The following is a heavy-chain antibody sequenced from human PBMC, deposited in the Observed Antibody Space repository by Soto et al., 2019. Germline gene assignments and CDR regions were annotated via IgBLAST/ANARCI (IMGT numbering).Heavy chain of an antibody. D-gene: IGHD6-13*01. CDR1: VGTFSSYA. J-gene: IGHJ4*02. V-gene: IGHV1-69*01. CDR3: ARGGGYSSSWYRYYFDY. CDR2: IIPSFGTA. Sequence: QVQLVQSGAEVKKPGSSVKVSCKASVGTFSSYAISWVRQAPGQGLEWMGGIIPSFGTANYAQKFQGRVTITAVESTSTAYMELSSLISEDTAVYYCARGGGYSSSWYRYYFDYWGQGTLVTVSS.